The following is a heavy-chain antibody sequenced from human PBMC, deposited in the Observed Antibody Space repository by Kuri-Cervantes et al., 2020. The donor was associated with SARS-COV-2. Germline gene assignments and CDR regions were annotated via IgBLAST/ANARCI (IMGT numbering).Heavy chain of an antibody. V-gene: IGHV3-48*02. CDR3: ARDGPRITGTTEGLVVGWFDP. Sequence: GESLKISCAASGFTFSSYSMNWVRQAPGKGLEWVSYISSSSSTIYYADSVKGRFTISRDNAKNSLYLQMNSLRDEDTAVYYCARDGPRITGTTEGLVVGWFDPWGQGTLVTVSS. CDR2: ISSSSSTI. CDR1: GFTFSSYS. D-gene: IGHD1-7*01. J-gene: IGHJ5*02.